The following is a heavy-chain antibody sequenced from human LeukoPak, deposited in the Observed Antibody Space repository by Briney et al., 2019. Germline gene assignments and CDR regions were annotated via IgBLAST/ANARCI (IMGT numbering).Heavy chain of an antibody. CDR2: ISAYNGNT. V-gene: IGHV1-18*01. J-gene: IGHJ3*02. CDR1: GYTFTSYG. CDR3: ARDRLVVVVAAIMGAFDI. Sequence: GASVKVSCKASGYTFTSYGISWVRQAPGQGLEWMGWISAYNGNTNYAQKLQGRVTMTTDTSTSTAYMEQRSLRSDDTAVYYCARDRLVVVVAAIMGAFDIWGQGTMVTVSS. D-gene: IGHD2-15*01.